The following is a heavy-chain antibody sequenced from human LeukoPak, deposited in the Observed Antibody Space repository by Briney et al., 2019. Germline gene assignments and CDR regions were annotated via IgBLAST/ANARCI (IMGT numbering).Heavy chain of an antibody. Sequence: SETLSLTCTVSGGSISSYYWSWIRQPPGKGLEWIGYIYYSGSTNYNPSLKSRVTISVDTSKNQFSLKLSSVTAADTAVYYCARGPLSDIVVVVAAAFDYWGQGTLVTVSS. CDR1: GGSISSYY. V-gene: IGHV4-59*12. CDR3: ARGPLSDIVVVVAAAFDY. D-gene: IGHD2-15*01. J-gene: IGHJ4*02. CDR2: IYYSGST.